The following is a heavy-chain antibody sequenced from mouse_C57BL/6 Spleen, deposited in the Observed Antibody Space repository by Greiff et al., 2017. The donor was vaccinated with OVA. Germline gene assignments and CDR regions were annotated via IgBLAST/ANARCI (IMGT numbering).Heavy chain of an antibody. CDR1: GYTFTSYW. V-gene: IGHV1-64*01. D-gene: IGHD1-1*01. Sequence: VQLQQPGAELVKPGASVKLSCKASGYTFTSYWMHWVKQRPGQGLEWIGMIHPNSGSTNYNEKFKSKATLTVDKSSSTAYMQLSSLTSEDSAVCYCAREDYYGSIVAYWGQGTLVTVSA. CDR3: AREDYYGSIVAY. J-gene: IGHJ3*01. CDR2: IHPNSGST.